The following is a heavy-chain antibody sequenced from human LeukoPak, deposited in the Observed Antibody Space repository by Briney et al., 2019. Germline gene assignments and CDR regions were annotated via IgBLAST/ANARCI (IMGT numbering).Heavy chain of an antibody. D-gene: IGHD3-10*01. Sequence: RASVKVSCKASGYTFTSYGISWVRQAPGQGLEWMGWISAYNGNTNYAQKLQGRVTMTTDTSTSTAYMELRSLRSDDTAVYYCARDPPKYYGSAWGGYWGQGTLVTVSS. J-gene: IGHJ4*02. V-gene: IGHV1-18*01. CDR3: ARDPPKYYGSAWGGY. CDR2: ISAYNGNT. CDR1: GYTFTSYG.